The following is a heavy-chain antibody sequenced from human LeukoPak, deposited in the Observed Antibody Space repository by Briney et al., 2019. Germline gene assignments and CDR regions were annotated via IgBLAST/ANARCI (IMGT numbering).Heavy chain of an antibody. CDR2: ISGSGGST. V-gene: IGHV3-23*01. Sequence: PGGSLRLSCAASGFTFSSYGMSWVRQAPGKGLEWVSAISGSGGSTYYADSVKGGFTISRDNSKNTLYLQMNSLRAEDTAVYYCAKDRKALAQGGRDYFDYWGQGTLVTASS. CDR3: AKDRKALAQGGRDYFDY. J-gene: IGHJ4*02. CDR1: GFTFSSYG. D-gene: IGHD6-19*01.